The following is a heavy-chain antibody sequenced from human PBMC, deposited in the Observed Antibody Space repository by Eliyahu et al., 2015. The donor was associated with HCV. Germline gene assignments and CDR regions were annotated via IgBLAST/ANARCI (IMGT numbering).Heavy chain of an antibody. Sequence: QVQLQESGPGLVKPSETLSLTCTVSGGSXTXYSGXWIXQPPGKGPEWIGYIHLTVASHYTPPRKSRVTIXVDTSRNQFSLNLTSVTAADTAVYYXASGGGGIAVAGTGGWFDPWGQGTLVTVSS. D-gene: IGHD6-19*01. J-gene: IGHJ5*02. CDR1: GGSXTXYS. CDR3: ASGGGGIAVAGTGGWFDP. CDR2: IHLTVAS. V-gene: IGHV4-59*01.